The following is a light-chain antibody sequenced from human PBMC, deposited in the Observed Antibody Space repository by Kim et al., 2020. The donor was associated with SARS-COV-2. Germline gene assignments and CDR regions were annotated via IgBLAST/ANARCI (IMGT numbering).Light chain of an antibody. CDR2: NNN. CDR1: SSNIGNNI. CDR3: SGWDDSLNGYV. Sequence: QSVLTQPPSASGTPGQRVTISCSGRSSNIGNNIVNWYQHLPGTAPKLLIYNNNRRPSGVPDRFSGYKSGTSASLAISGLQSEDEGDYYCSGWDDSLNGYVFGTGTKVTVL. V-gene: IGLV1-44*01. J-gene: IGLJ1*01.